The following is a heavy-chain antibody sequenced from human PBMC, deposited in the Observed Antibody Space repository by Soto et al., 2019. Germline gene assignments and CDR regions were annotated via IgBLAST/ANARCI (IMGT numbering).Heavy chain of an antibody. CDR1: GFTFDDYG. V-gene: IGHV3-9*01. Sequence: EVQLVESGGGLVQPGRSLRLSCVASGFTFDDYGLHWVRQTPEKGLEWVSSITWNSGSVFYADSVKGRFTISRDNAKNSLYLQMNCLRVEDTALYYCSKANRGYDNDAFNFWGQGTMVTVSS. CDR3: SKANRGYDNDAFNF. D-gene: IGHD5-12*01. CDR2: ITWNSGSV. J-gene: IGHJ3*01.